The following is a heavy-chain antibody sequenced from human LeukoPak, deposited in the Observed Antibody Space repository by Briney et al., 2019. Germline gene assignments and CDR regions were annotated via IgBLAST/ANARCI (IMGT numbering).Heavy chain of an antibody. Sequence: ASVKVSCKASGYTFTSYYMHWVRQAPGQGLEWMGLINPSGGSTSYAQKFQGRVTITADESTSTAYMELSSLRSEDTAVYYCARTVTTGAVRGHYFDYWGQGTLVTVSS. D-gene: IGHD4-17*01. CDR1: GYTFTSYY. J-gene: IGHJ4*02. CDR3: ARTVTTGAVRGHYFDY. V-gene: IGHV1-46*01. CDR2: INPSGGST.